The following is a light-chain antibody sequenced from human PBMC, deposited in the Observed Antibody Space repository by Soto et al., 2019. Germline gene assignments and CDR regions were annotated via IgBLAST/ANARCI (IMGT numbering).Light chain of an antibody. CDR1: SSDVGGYNY. CDR3: CSYAGRYTYV. CDR2: DVS. V-gene: IGLV2-11*01. J-gene: IGLJ1*01. Sequence: QSVLTQPRSVSGSPGQSVTISCTGTSSDVGGYNYVSWYQQPPGKAPKLMVYDVSKRPGGVPDCFSGSKSGNTASLTISGLQTEDEADYYCCSYAGRYTYVFGSGTKLTVL.